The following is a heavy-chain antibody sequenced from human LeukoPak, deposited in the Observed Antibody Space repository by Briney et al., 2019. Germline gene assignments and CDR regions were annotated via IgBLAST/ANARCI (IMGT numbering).Heavy chain of an antibody. CDR1: GYTFTSYG. CDR2: ISPYSGGT. D-gene: IGHD2-2*01. J-gene: IGHJ5*02. V-gene: IGHV1-2*02. CDR3: AREGCSSTSCLGIWFDP. Sequence: GASVKVSCKVSGYTFTSYGISWVRQAPGQGLEWMGWISPYSGGTNYAQKFQGRVTMTRDTSISTAYMELSRLRSDDTAVYYCAREGCSSTSCLGIWFDPWGQGTLVTVSS.